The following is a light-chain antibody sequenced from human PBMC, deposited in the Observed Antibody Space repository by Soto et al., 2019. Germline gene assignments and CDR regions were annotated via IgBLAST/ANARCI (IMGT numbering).Light chain of an antibody. CDR3: QQYGGSPIT. Sequence: EIVLTQSPATLSVSPGERATLSCRASQRISNNLAWYQQKPGQAPRLLIYTASTRATGIPARFSGSGSGTDFTLTISRLEPEDFALYYCQQYGGSPITFGQGTRLEIK. V-gene: IGKV3-20*01. CDR1: QRISNN. J-gene: IGKJ5*01. CDR2: TAS.